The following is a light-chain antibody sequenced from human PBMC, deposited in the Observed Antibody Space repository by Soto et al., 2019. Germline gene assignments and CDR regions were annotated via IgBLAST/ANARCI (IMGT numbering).Light chain of an antibody. CDR2: GTS. V-gene: IGKV1-39*01. CDR1: QSISNL. Sequence: DIQMTQSPSSLSASVGDRVTITCRASQSISNLLNWYQHKPGKAPKLLIYGTSTLQSGVPSRFSGSGSGTDFTLTISSLQREDCATYYCQQSYSSSWTFGQGTKVEIK. CDR3: QQSYSSSWT. J-gene: IGKJ1*01.